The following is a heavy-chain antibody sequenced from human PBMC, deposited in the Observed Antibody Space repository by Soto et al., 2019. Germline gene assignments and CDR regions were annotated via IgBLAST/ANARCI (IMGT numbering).Heavy chain of an antibody. J-gene: IGHJ5*02. CDR1: GGSISSGGYY. D-gene: IGHD3-22*01. Sequence: ASETLSLTCTVSGGSISSGGYYWSWIRQHPGKGLEWIGYIYYSGSTYYNPSLKSRVTISVDTSKNQFSLKLSSVTAADTAVYYCAREAEYYYDSSGYYHNWFDPWGQGTLVTVSS. CDR3: AREAEYYYDSSGYYHNWFDP. CDR2: IYYSGST. V-gene: IGHV4-31*03.